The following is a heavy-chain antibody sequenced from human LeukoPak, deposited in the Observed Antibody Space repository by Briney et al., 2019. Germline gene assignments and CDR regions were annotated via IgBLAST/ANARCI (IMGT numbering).Heavy chain of an antibody. J-gene: IGHJ4*02. CDR3: ARVGWFGDLVY. Sequence: WVRQAPGKGLEWIGEINHSGSTNYNPSLKSRVTISVDTSKNQFSLKLSSVTAADTAVYYCARVGWFGDLVYWGQGTLVTVSS. CDR2: INHSGST. V-gene: IGHV4-34*01. D-gene: IGHD3-10*01.